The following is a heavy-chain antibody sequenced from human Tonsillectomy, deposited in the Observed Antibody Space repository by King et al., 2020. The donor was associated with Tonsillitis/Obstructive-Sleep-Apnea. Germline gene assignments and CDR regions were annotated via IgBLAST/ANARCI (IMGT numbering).Heavy chain of an antibody. CDR1: GYTFISYV. D-gene: IGHD1-7*01. V-gene: IGHV1-18*01. Sequence: VQLVQAGAEVKKPGASVKVSCKAAGYTFISYVISWVRQAPGQGREWMGWSNVDNGNTNYAQKFQGRVIMTTDTSTSTAYMELRSLRSDDTAVYYCARGGTTASYYYMDVWGKGTTVTVSS. CDR2: SNVDNGNT. J-gene: IGHJ6*03. CDR3: ARGGTTASYYYMDV.